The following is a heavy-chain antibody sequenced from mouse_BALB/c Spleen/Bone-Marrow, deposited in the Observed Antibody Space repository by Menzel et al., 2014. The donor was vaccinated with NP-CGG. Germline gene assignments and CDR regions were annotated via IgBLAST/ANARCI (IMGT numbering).Heavy chain of an antibody. CDR1: GFTFSNYG. CDR3: ARRRDYDYFDY. CDR2: ISSGGTYT. V-gene: IGHV5-6*02. Sequence: EVKLVESGGDLVKPGGSLKLSCAASGFTFSNYGMSWVRQIPDKRLEWVATISSGGTYTFYPDSAKGRFTISRDNTKNTLTLQMTSLKSEDTAMYYCARRRDYDYFDYWGQGTTLTVSS. J-gene: IGHJ2*01. D-gene: IGHD2-4*01.